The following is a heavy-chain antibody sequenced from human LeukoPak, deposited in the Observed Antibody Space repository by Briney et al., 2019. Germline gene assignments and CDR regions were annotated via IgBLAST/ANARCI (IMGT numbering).Heavy chain of an antibody. CDR2: IYYSGST. Sequence: PSETLSLTRTVSGGSIRSYYWSWIRQPPGKGLEWMGYIYYSGSTYYNPSLKSRVTISVDTSKNQLSLRLSSVTAADTAVYYCARHSLDCGASTCYDYWGPGTLVTVFS. CDR3: ARHSLDCGASTCYDY. CDR1: GGSIRSYY. D-gene: IGHD2-15*01. V-gene: IGHV4-59*08. J-gene: IGHJ4*02.